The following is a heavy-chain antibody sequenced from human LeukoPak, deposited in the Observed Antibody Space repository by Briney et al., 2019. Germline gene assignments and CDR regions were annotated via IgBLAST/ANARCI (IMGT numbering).Heavy chain of an antibody. D-gene: IGHD6-19*01. CDR1: GFTFSSYS. CDR3: ARASVGYSSGWYVGTFDY. J-gene: IGHJ4*02. CDR2: ISSSSSYI. V-gene: IGHV3-21*01. Sequence: PGGSLRLSCAASGFTFSSYSMNWVRQAPGKGLEWVSSISSSSSYIYYADSVKGRFTISRDNAKNSLYLQMNSLRAEDTAVYYCARASVGYSSGWYVGTFDYWGQGTLVTVSS.